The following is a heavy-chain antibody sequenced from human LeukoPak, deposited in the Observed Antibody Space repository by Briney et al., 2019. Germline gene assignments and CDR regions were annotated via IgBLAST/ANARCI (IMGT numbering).Heavy chain of an antibody. CDR2: INSDGSST. J-gene: IGHJ5*02. D-gene: IGHD6-19*01. V-gene: IGHV3-74*01. Sequence: GGSLRLSCAASGFTFSSYWMHWVRQAPGKGLVRVSRINSDGSSTSYADSVKGRFTISRDNAKNTLYLQMNSLRAEDTAVYYCARVSVVVAAIRFDPWGQGTLVTVSS. CDR3: ARVSVVVAAIRFDP. CDR1: GFTFSSYW.